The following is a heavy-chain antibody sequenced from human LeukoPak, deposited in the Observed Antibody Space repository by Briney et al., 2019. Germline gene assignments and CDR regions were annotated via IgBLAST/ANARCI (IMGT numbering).Heavy chain of an antibody. CDR3: ARGFVVADY. J-gene: IGHJ4*02. V-gene: IGHV4-34*01. D-gene: IGHD2-15*01. Sequence: SETLSRTCAVYGGSFSGYYWSWIRQPPGKGLEWIGEINHSGSTNYNPSLKSRVTISADTSKNQFSLKLSSVTAADTAVYYCARGFVVADYWGQGTLVTVSS. CDR2: INHSGST. CDR1: GGSFSGYY.